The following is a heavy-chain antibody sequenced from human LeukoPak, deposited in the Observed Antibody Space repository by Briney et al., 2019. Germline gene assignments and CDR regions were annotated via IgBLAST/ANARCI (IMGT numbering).Heavy chain of an antibody. D-gene: IGHD1-26*01. CDR2: ISAGNGST. J-gene: IGHJ4*02. CDR1: GYTFTSYA. V-gene: IGHV1-3*01. CDR3: ARDSGSGNSDY. Sequence: ASVKVSCKASGYTFTSYAIHWVRQAPGQRLEWMGWISAGNGSTKYSQNFQGRVTFISNTSATTAFMELSSLRSEDAAVYYCARDSGSGNSDYWGQGTLVTVSS.